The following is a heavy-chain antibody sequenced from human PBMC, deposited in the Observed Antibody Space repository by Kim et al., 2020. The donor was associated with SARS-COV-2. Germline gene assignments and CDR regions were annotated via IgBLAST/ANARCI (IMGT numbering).Heavy chain of an antibody. CDR3: ARRHCSSTCCYTPNWFDP. CDR2: IYPGDSDT. V-gene: IGHV5-51*01. D-gene: IGHD2-2*02. CDR1: GYSFTSYW. Sequence: GESLKISCKGSGYSFTSYWIGWVRQMPGKGLEWMGIIYPGDSDTRYSPSFQGQVTILDDKFLSTAYLQWSSLKASDTAMYYCARRHCSSTCCYTPNWFDPWGQGTLVTVSS. J-gene: IGHJ5*02.